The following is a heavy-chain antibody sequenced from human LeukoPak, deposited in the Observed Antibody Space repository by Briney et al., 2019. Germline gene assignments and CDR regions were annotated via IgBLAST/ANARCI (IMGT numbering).Heavy chain of an antibody. CDR3: ARDVDYDILTGLDY. J-gene: IGHJ4*02. V-gene: IGHV1-2*02. CDR2: INLNSGGT. CDR1: GYTFTGYY. D-gene: IGHD3-9*01. Sequence: ASVKVSCKASGYTFTGYYTHWVRQAPGQGLEWMGWINLNSGGTNYAQKFQGRVTMTRDTSISTAYMELSRLRSDDTAVYYCARDVDYDILTGLDYWGQGTLVTVSS.